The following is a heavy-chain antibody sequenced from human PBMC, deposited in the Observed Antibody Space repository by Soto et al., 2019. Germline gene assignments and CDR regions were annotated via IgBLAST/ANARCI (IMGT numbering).Heavy chain of an antibody. Sequence: PGGSLRLSCAASGFTFSSYAMSWVRQAPGKGLEWVSAISGSGGSTYYADSVKGRFTISRDNSKNTLYLQMNSLRAEDTAVYYCKTYYYDSSGYQGFPFFDYWGQGTLVTVSS. V-gene: IGHV3-23*01. D-gene: IGHD3-22*01. CDR1: GFTFSSYA. J-gene: IGHJ4*02. CDR2: ISGSGGST. CDR3: KTYYYDSSGYQGFPFFDY.